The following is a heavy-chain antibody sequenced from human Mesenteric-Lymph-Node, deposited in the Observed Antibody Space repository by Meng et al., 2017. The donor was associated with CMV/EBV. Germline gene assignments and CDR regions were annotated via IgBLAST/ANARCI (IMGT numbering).Heavy chain of an antibody. Sequence: VSVGSVCSVSCYWHSIRQPPGRVLQWISYIYSPAPTYSDPSLKSRVTISLDTSKNQFSLNLSSVTAADTAVYYCARYYGAGTYYDYWGQGTLVTVSS. CDR2: IYSPAPT. CDR1: VGSVCSVSCY. D-gene: IGHD3-10*01. V-gene: IGHV4-61*01. J-gene: IGHJ4*02. CDR3: ARYYGAGTYYDY.